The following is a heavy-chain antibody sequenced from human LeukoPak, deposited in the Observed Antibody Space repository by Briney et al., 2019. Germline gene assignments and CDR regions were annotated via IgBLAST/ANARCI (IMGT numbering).Heavy chain of an antibody. D-gene: IGHD6-13*01. CDR1: GFTFSSYS. CDR3: ARDGSSSWYGFDY. V-gene: IGHV3-48*01. Sequence: GGSLRLSCAASGFTFSSYSMNWVRQAPGKGLEWVSYISSSSSSTIYYADSVKGRFTISRDNAKNSLYLQMNSLRAEDTAVYYCARDGSSSWYGFDYWGQGTLVTVSS. CDR2: ISSSSSSTI. J-gene: IGHJ4*02.